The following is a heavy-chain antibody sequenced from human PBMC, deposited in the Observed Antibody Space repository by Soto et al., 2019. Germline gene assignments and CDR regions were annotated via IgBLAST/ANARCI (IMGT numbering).Heavy chain of an antibody. CDR3: ARGGVSTRTFDY. V-gene: IGHV5-51*01. CDR2: IYPSHSDT. Sequence: GESLKISLKGSGYNFAGYWIAWLSQMPGKGLELMGIIYPSHSDTRYRPSFQGQVTISADKSVSSAYLQWSSLRASDTAMYYCARGGVSTRTFDYWGQGTPVTVSS. CDR1: GYNFAGYW. J-gene: IGHJ4*02. D-gene: IGHD2-8*01.